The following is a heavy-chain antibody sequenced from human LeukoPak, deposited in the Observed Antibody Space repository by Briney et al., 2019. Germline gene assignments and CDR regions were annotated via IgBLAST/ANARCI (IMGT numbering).Heavy chain of an antibody. V-gene: IGHV3-64D*09. CDR1: GFTFSTYP. CDR2: IFANGDIT. CDR3: VKSPSGGLDV. J-gene: IGHJ6*02. D-gene: IGHD3-10*01. Sequence: GGSLGLSCSASGFTFSTYPMHWVRQAPGKGLEYVSTIFANGDITSYAASVKGRFTTSRDNSKNTLYLQMSSLRPEDTAVYYCVKSPSGGLDVWGQGATVTVSS.